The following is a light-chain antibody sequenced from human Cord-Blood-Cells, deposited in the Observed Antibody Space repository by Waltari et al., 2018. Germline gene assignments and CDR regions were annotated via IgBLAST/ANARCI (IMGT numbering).Light chain of an antibody. V-gene: IGKV1-39*01. CDR1: QSISSY. J-gene: IGKJ2*01. Sequence: DIQMTQSPSFLSASVVDRVTITCRASQSISSYLNWYQQKPGKAPKLLIYAASSLQSGVPSRFSGSGSGTDFTLTISSLQPEDFATYYCQQSDSTPYTFGQGTKLEIK. CDR2: AAS. CDR3: QQSDSTPYT.